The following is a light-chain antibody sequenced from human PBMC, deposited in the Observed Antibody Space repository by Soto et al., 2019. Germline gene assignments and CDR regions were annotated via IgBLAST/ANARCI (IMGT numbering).Light chain of an antibody. CDR2: GAS. J-gene: IGKJ1*01. V-gene: IGKV3-15*01. CDR1: QSVSIN. Sequence: EIVMTQSPATLSVSPGERATLSCRASQSVSINLAWYQQKPGQAPRLLIYGASTRATGIPARFSGSGSGTEFPLTISSLQSEDFAVYYCQHYNHWPPWTFGQGTKVEIK. CDR3: QHYNHWPPWT.